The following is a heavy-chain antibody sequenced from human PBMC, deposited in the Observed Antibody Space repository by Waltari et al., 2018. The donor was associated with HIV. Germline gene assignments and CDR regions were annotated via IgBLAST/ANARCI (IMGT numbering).Heavy chain of an antibody. CDR1: GGTVSSSE. CDR3: ARVPDRSGYQRYAMDV. D-gene: IGHD3-22*01. CDR2: IIPLFGEA. V-gene: IGHV1-69*01. Sequence: QVQLVQSGAEVKKPGSSVKVSCKASGGTVSSSEISWVRQAPGQGLEWMGAIIPLFGEANYAQKFQGRLTITADESTSTAYMELSSLRSEDTAVYYCARVPDRSGYQRYAMDVWGQGTTVTVS. J-gene: IGHJ6*02.